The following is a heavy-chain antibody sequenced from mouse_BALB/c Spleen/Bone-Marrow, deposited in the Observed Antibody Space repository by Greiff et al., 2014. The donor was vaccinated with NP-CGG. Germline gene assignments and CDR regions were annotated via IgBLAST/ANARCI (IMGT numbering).Heavy chain of an antibody. CDR2: INPSNGVN. J-gene: IGHJ4*01. D-gene: IGHD2-1*01. Sequence: VQLQQSGAELVKPGASVKLSCKASGYTFTSYYMYWVKQRPGQGLEWIGGINPSNGVNNFNEKFKSKASLTVDKSSSTAYMQLSSLTSEDSAVEYCSRGGNFDVMDYWGQGTSVTVSS. CDR3: SRGGNFDVMDY. CDR1: GYTFTSYY. V-gene: IGHV1S81*02.